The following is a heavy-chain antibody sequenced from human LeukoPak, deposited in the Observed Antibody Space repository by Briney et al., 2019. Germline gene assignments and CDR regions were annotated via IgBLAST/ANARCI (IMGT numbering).Heavy chain of an antibody. J-gene: IGHJ3*02. D-gene: IGHD3-16*01. CDR2: IWFDGSKE. V-gene: IGHV3-33*08. CDR3: ARDFSLRCFDI. Sequence: GGSLRLSCAASGFTFSNYNMNWVRQAPGKGLEWVAVIWFDGSKEYYADSVKGRFTISRDNSKNTLYLQMNSLRAEDTAVYYCARDFSLRCFDIWGQGTLVTVSS. CDR1: GFTFSNYN.